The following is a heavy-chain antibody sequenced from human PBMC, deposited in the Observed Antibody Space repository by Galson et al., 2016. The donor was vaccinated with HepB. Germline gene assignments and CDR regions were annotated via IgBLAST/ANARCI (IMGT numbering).Heavy chain of an antibody. D-gene: IGHD1-26*01. CDR3: AREVGARGFDF. CDR1: GDSISSSSHH. J-gene: IGHJ4*02. V-gene: IGHV4-39*02. Sequence: ETLSLTCTVSGDSISSSSHHWGWIRQPPGKGLEWIGSLDYSGRTYYNPSLKSRVTISVDPSKNQFSLKVTSVTARDTSVYFCAREVGARGFDFWGQGTLVSVSS. CDR2: LDYSGRT.